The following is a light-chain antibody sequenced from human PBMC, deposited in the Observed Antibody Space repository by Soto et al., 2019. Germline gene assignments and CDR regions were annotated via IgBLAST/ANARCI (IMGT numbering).Light chain of an antibody. V-gene: IGKV1-9*01. Sequence: IQLTQSPSSLSASVGDRVTITCRASQGISSYLVWYQQKVGQAPKRLSYGASTLQSGVPSRFSSSGSGTDLTLSISSLQPEGFATYYCQQLSSYPRTLGQGTKLEIK. CDR2: GAS. J-gene: IGKJ2*01. CDR3: QQLSSYPRT. CDR1: QGISSY.